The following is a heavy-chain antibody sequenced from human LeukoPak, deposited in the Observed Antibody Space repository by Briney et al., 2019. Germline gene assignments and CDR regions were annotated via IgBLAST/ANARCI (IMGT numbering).Heavy chain of an antibody. CDR3: ARGSTSPYGP. V-gene: IGHV4-59*01. CDR1: GASISSSY. J-gene: IGHJ5*02. Sequence: RASETLSLACTVSGASISSSYWSWVRQPPGKLREWIGYSHHSVSSNYNPSLKSRVTISVDTSKNQFSLELSSVTAADTAVYYCARGSTSPYGPWGEGTLVTVSS. CDR2: SHHSVSS. D-gene: IGHD2-2*01.